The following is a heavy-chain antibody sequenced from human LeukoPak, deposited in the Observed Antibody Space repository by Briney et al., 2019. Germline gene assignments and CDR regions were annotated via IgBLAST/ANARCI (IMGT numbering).Heavy chain of an antibody. CDR1: GFTFSSYS. J-gene: IGHJ4*02. V-gene: IGHV3-21*01. CDR2: ISSSSSYI. Sequence: RPGGSLRLSRAASGFTFSSYSMNWVRQAPGKGLEWVSSISSSSSYIYYADSVKARLTISRDNTKNSLYLQMNSLRAEDTAVYYCARSAHYYDSSGPEGYWGQGTLVTVSS. D-gene: IGHD3-22*01. CDR3: ARSAHYYDSSGPEGY.